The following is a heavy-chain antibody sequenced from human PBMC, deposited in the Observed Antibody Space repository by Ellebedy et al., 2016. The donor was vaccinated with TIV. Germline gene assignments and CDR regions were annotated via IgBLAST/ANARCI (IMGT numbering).Heavy chain of an antibody. CDR1: GFNVVSNY. V-gene: IGHV3-66*01. J-gene: IGHJ4*02. CDR2: LDIAGSG. CDR3: VVGRPLRF. D-gene: IGHD3-10*01. Sequence: GGSLRLSCAGSGFNVVSNYMSWVRQAPGKGLEWVAVLDIAGSGFYADSVQGRFTISRDDAYNKFHLQMNSLVAQDTAVYYCVVGRPLRFWGQGTPVTVSP.